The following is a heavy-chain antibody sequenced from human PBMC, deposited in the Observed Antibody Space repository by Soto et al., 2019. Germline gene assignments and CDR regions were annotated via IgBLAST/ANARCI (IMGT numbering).Heavy chain of an antibody. J-gene: IGHJ3*02. Sequence: QVQLVESVRVVVEPGQSLRLSCAASGVTVSNYGMHWVRQAPGKGLEWVAVIWKDGNKKYYRYSVKGRFTISRNNSKNTLELPLSSLRGEDTAVYYCARREAWTDEAFDSCGKGTMVTVSS. CDR2: IWKDGNKK. CDR1: GVTVSNYG. V-gene: IGHV3-33*01. D-gene: IGHD5-12*01. CDR3: ARREAWTDEAFDS.